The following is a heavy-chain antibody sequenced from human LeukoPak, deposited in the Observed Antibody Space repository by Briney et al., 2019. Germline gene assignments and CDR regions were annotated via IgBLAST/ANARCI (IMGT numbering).Heavy chain of an antibody. CDR3: ARGPYNWNYPRGFLDY. D-gene: IGHD1-7*01. J-gene: IGHJ4*02. CDR1: GFTVSSNY. Sequence: GGSLRLSCAASGFTVSSNYMSWVRQAPGKGLEGVSVIYSGDSTYYADSVKGRFTISRDNSKNTMYLQMNSLRAEDTAVYYCARGPYNWNYPRGFLDYWGQGTLVTVSS. CDR2: IYSGDST. V-gene: IGHV3-66*01.